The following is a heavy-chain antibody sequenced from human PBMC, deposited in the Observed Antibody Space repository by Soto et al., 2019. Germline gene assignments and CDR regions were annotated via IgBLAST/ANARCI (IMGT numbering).Heavy chain of an antibody. Sequence: QVQLVQSGAEVKEPGASVKVSCKASGYTFTNYGITWVRQAPGQGLEWMGWISAYNGDTYYAQNLQGRVTLTTDTSTCTVYMERRSLGSDDTAVYYCAIREGTTDFYYFMDVWGKGTTVTVSS. V-gene: IGHV1-18*01. CDR1: GYTFTNYG. J-gene: IGHJ6*03. D-gene: IGHD4-17*01. CDR3: AIREGTTDFYYFMDV. CDR2: ISAYNGDT.